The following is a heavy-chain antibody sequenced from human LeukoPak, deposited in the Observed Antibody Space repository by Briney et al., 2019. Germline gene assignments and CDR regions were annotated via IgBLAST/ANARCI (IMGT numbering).Heavy chain of an antibody. CDR1: GYTFTSYD. CDR3: ARGGRYDFWSGYYNWFDP. V-gene: IGHV1-8*01. CDR2: MNPNSGNP. Sequence: ASVKVSCKASGYTFTSYDINWVRQATGPGLEWMGWMNPNSGNPGYAQKFQGRVTMTRNTSISTAYMELSSLRSEDTAVYYCARGGRYDFWSGYYNWFDPWGQGTLVTVSS. D-gene: IGHD3-3*01. J-gene: IGHJ5*02.